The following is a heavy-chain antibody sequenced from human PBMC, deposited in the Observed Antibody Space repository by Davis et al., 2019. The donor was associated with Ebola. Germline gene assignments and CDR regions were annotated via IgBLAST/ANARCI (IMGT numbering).Heavy chain of an antibody. D-gene: IGHD5-12*01. CDR3: ARGWLRSGFDS. V-gene: IGHV6-1*01. CDR2: TYYTSKWNY. CDR1: GDSASINNGA. J-gene: IGHJ4*02. Sequence: HSQTLSLTCVVSGDSASINNGAWNWIRQSPSRGLEWLGRTYYTSKWNYDYAPSVKSRINIKPDTSKNQLALQLNFVTPEDTAVYYCARGWLRSGFDSWGQGTLVTVSS.